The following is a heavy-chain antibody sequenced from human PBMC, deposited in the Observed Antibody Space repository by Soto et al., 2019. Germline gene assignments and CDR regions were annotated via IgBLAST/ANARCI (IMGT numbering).Heavy chain of an antibody. Sequence: SETLSLTCTVSGGSISNGDYYLSWIRQPPGKGLEWIGYIYYSGSTSYNPSLKSRVTISMDTSKNQFSLKLTSVTAADTAVYYCASALYCSGGSCSFDPWGQGTLVTVSS. D-gene: IGHD2-15*01. V-gene: IGHV4-61*08. CDR2: IYYSGST. CDR1: GGSISNGDYY. CDR3: ASALYCSGGSCSFDP. J-gene: IGHJ5*02.